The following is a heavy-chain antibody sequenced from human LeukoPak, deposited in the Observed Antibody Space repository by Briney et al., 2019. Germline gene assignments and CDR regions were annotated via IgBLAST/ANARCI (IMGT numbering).Heavy chain of an antibody. D-gene: IGHD5-24*01. V-gene: IGHV3-9*01. CDR2: MSWNSSSI. Sequence: SLRLSCAASGFTFDDYAMHWVRQVRGKGMEWVSGMSWNSSSIRYAASVKRRFTISRHNANHSLYLQMNSLRAEDTSLYYCPKDKKDGYNHYYYYGMDVWGQGTTVTVSS. CDR3: PKDKKDGYNHYYYYGMDV. CDR1: GFTFDDYA. J-gene: IGHJ6*02.